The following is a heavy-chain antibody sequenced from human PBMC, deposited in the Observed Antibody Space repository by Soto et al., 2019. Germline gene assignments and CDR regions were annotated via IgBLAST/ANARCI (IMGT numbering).Heavy chain of an antibody. Sequence: PSQTLSLTCAISGDSVSSNSAAWNWIRQSPSRGLEWLGRTYYRSKWYNDYAVSVKSRITINPDTSKNQFSLQLNTVTPEDTAVYYCARSRGRGWFGEDGHAFDIWGQGTMVTVS. CDR2: TYYRSKWYN. CDR1: GDSVSSNSAA. V-gene: IGHV6-1*01. D-gene: IGHD3-10*01. J-gene: IGHJ3*02. CDR3: ARSRGRGWFGEDGHAFDI.